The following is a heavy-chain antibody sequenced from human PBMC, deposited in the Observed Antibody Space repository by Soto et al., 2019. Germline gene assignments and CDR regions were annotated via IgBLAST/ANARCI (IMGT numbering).Heavy chain of an antibody. D-gene: IGHD2-15*01. V-gene: IGHV4-59*01. CDR2: IYYSGST. CDR1: CGYIINYY. Sequence: SQTHPLSYTVACGYIINYYWSWIRQPTGKGLEWIGYIYYSGSTNYNPSLKSRVTISVDTSKNQFSLKLSSVTAADTAVYYCAGVIMGYCSGGNCYSSFRFDPWGQGILVTVSS. J-gene: IGHJ5*02. CDR3: AGVIMGYCSGGNCYSSFRFDP.